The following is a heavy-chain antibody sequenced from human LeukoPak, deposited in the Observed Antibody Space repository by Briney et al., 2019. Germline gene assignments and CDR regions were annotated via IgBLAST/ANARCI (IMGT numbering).Heavy chain of an antibody. CDR1: GGTFSSYT. V-gene: IGHV1-69*02. J-gene: IGHJ4*02. Sequence: SVKVSCKASGGTFSSYTISWVRQAPGQGLEWMGRIIPILGIANYAQKFQGRVTITADKSTSTAYMELSSLRSEDTAVYYCARLNCSSTNCPMSFDYWGQGTLVTVSS. CDR2: IIPILGIA. D-gene: IGHD2-2*01. CDR3: ARLNCSSTNCPMSFDY.